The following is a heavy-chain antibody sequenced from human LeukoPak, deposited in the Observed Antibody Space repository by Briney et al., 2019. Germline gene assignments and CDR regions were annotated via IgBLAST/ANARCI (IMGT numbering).Heavy chain of an antibody. Sequence: GGSLRLSCAASGFTFSSYAMHWVRQAPGKGLEWVAVISYDGSNKYYADSVKGRFTISRDNSKNTLYLQMNSLRADDTAVYYCAKGCGADWYPSDYWGQGTLVTVSS. D-gene: IGHD2-21*02. CDR1: GFTFSSYA. J-gene: IGHJ4*02. CDR3: AKGCGADWYPSDY. CDR2: ISYDGSNK. V-gene: IGHV3-30*04.